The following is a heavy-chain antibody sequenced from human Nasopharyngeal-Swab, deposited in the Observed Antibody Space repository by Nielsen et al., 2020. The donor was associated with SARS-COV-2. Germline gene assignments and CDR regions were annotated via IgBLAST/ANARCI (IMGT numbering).Heavy chain of an antibody. CDR3: ARAGDLWSGWSANYYMDV. V-gene: IGHV4-31*03. CDR2: IYYSGIT. J-gene: IGHJ6*03. D-gene: IGHD3-3*01. Sequence: LRLSCTVSGGSISSGGYYWSWIRQHPGKGLEWIGYIYYSGITYYNPSLKSRVTISVDTSKNQFSLKLSSVSASDTAVYYCARAGDLWSGWSANYYMDVWGKGTTVTVSS. CDR1: GGSISSGGYY.